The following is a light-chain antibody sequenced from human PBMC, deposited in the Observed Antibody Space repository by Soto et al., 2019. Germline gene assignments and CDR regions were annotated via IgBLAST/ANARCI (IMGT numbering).Light chain of an antibody. J-gene: IGKJ3*01. CDR3: QQYNSWPLT. V-gene: IGKV3-11*01. CDR1: QSVSSY. CDR2: DAS. Sequence: EIVLTQSPATLSLSPVERATLSCRASQSVSSYLAWYQQKPGQAPRLLIYDASNRATGIPARFSGSGSGTEFTLTISSLQSEDFAVYYCQQYNSWPLTFGPGTKVDIK.